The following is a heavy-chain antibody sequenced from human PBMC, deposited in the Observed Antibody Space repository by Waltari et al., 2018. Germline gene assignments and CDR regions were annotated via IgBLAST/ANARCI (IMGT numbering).Heavy chain of an antibody. J-gene: IGHJ4*02. CDR2: IIPIFGTP. Sequence: QVQLVQSGAEVKKPGSSVKVSGKASGGTFSNYGICWGRQAPGQVLEWMGGIIPIFGTPNYAQKFQGRVTIIADESTSTVYMELSSLRSEDTAVYYCARSYYYDRIGDYPSLGAFDYWGQGTLVTVSS. CDR1: GGTFSNYG. V-gene: IGHV1-69*12. D-gene: IGHD3-22*01. CDR3: ARSYYYDRIGDYPSLGAFDY.